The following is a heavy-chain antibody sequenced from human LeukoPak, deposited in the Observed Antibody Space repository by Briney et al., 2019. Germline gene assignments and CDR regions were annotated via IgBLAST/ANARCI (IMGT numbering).Heavy chain of an antibody. Sequence: ASVKVSCKVSGYTLTELSMHWVRQAPGKGLEWMGGFDPEDGETIYAQKFQGRVTMTEDTSTDTAYMELSSLRSEDTAVYYCATDGQQLSTTYYYYGMDVWGQGTTVTVSS. V-gene: IGHV1-24*01. CDR3: ATDGQQLSTTYYYYGMDV. CDR2: FDPEDGET. D-gene: IGHD6-13*01. CDR1: GYTLTELS. J-gene: IGHJ6*02.